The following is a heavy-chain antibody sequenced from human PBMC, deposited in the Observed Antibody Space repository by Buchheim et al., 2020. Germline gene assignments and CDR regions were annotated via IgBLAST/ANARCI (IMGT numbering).Heavy chain of an antibody. CDR1: GFTFSSYA. CDR2: ISYDGSNK. CDR3: ARDWFWSEYYDSSGYRYYYYYGMDV. J-gene: IGHJ6*02. D-gene: IGHD3-22*01. V-gene: IGHV3-30*14. Sequence: QVQLVESGGGMVQPGRSLRLSCAASGFTFSSYAMHWVRQAPGKGVEWVAVISYDGSNKYYADSVKGRFTISRDNSKNTLYLQMNSLRAEDTAVYYCARDWFWSEYYDSSGYRYYYYYGMDVWGQGTT.